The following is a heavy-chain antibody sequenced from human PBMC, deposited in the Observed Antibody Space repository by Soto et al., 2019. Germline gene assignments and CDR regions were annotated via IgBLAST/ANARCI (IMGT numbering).Heavy chain of an antibody. CDR2: ISGSGGST. V-gene: IGHV3-23*01. CDR3: AKGPPPPYSSTWYYFDS. D-gene: IGHD6-13*01. J-gene: IGHJ4*02. Sequence: EVQLLESGGGLVQPGGSLRLSCSASGFTFSSYVMSWVRQAPGKGLESVSAISGSGGSTYYADSVKGRFTISRDNSKNTLYLQMDSLRAEDTAVYYCAKGPPPPYSSTWYYFDSWGQGILVTVSS. CDR1: GFTFSSYV.